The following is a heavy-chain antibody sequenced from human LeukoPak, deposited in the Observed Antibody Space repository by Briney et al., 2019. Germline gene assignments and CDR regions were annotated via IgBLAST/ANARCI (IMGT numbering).Heavy chain of an antibody. D-gene: IGHD3-3*01. Sequence: TGGSLRLSCAASGFTFSNAWMSWVRQAPGKGLEWVGRIKSKTDGGTTDYAAPVKGRFTISRDDSKNTLYLQMNSLKTEDTAVYYCTTDPEFLVDFWSGYWPEYFQHWGQGTLVTVSS. CDR3: TTDPEFLVDFWSGYWPEYFQH. CDR2: IKSKTDGGTT. J-gene: IGHJ1*01. CDR1: GFTFSNAW. V-gene: IGHV3-15*01.